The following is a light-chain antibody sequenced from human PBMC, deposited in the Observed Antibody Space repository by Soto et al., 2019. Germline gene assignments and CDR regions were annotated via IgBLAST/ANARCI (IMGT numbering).Light chain of an antibody. CDR1: QSVSSSY. CDR2: DTS. V-gene: IGKV3-20*01. Sequence: EIVLTQSPATLSVSPGERATLSCRASQSVSSSYLAWYQQKPGQAPRLLIYDTSSRATGIPDRFSGTGSATDFTLTISRLEPEDFAVYYCQQYGTSPPLTFGGGTKVDIK. J-gene: IGKJ4*01. CDR3: QQYGTSPPLT.